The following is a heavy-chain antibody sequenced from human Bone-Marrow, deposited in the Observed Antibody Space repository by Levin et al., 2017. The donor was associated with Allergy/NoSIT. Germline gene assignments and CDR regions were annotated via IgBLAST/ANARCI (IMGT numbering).Heavy chain of an antibody. D-gene: IGHD3-9*01. CDR3: AKGSRPVISQLYFDY. V-gene: IGHV3-23*01. Sequence: PGGSLRLSCEASGFTFRSSGLSWVRQAPGKGLEWVSTISGSGTNRDYADSVKGRFTISRDDSKNTLSLQMNSLRAEDTAIYFCAKGSRPVISQLYFDYWGRGTLVTVSS. J-gene: IGHJ4*02. CDR2: ISGSGTNR. CDR1: GFTFRSSG.